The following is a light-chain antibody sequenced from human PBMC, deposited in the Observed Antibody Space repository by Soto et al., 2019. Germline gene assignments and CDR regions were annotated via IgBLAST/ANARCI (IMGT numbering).Light chain of an antibody. J-gene: IGKJ2*01. CDR1: QSLVLSDGNTY. Sequence: DVVMTQSPLSLPVTLGQPASISCRSSQSLVLSDGNTYLNWFHQRPGQSPRRLIYKVSNRDSEVLDRFSGSGSGTDFTLAISRVEAEDIGVFYCMQGTRWPRTFGEGTQLEIK. V-gene: IGKV2-30*02. CDR2: KVS. CDR3: MQGTRWPRT.